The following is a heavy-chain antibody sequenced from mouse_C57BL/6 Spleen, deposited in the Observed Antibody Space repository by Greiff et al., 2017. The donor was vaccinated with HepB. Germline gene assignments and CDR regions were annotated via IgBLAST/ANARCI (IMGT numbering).Heavy chain of an antibody. D-gene: IGHD1-1*01. CDR3: ARHENYGSSYGYFDY. CDR2: FYPGSGSI. J-gene: IGHJ2*01. Sequence: QVQLQQSGAELVKPGASVKLSCKASGYTFTEYTIHWVKQRSGQCLEWIGWFYPGSGSIKYNEKFKDKATLTADKSSSTVDMELSRLTSEDSAVYFCARHENYGSSYGYFDYWGQGTTLTVSS. CDR1: GYTFTEYT. V-gene: IGHV1-62-2*01.